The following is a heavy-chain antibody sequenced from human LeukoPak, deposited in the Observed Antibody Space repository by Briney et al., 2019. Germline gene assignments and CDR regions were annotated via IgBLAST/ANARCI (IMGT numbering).Heavy chain of an antibody. CDR3: AKGTTYYYDISGSEGFDY. CDR2: ISGSGGST. D-gene: IGHD3-22*01. CDR1: GFTFSSYA. Sequence: PGGSLRLSCAASGFTFSSYAMSWVRQAPGKGLEWVSAISGSGGSTYYADSVKGRFTISRDNSKNTLYLQMNSLRAEDTAVYYCAKGTTYYYDISGSEGFDYWGQGTLVTVSS. V-gene: IGHV3-23*01. J-gene: IGHJ4*02.